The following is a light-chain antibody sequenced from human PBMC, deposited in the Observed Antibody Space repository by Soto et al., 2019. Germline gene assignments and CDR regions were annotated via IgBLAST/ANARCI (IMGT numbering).Light chain of an antibody. V-gene: IGLV2-14*01. CDR2: DVN. CDR1: SSDIGGYDY. Sequence: QSVLTQPPSASGSPGQSITLSCTGTSSDIGGYDYVSWYQRHPGKAPKLIIYDVNNRPSGVSNRFSGSKSGNTASLTISGLQAEDEADYYCTSYASGSSHVVFGGGTKLTVL. J-gene: IGLJ2*01. CDR3: TSYASGSSHVV.